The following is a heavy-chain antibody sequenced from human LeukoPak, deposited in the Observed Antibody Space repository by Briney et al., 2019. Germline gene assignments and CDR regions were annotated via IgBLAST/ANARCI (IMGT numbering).Heavy chain of an antibody. J-gene: IGHJ3*02. CDR2: IYTSAST. V-gene: IGHV4-4*07. CDR3: ARGRYCSATICSGGDAFDI. CDR1: GGSISNYY. Sequence: SETLSLTCTVSGGSISNYYWSWIRQPAGKGLEWIERIYTSASTNYNPSLKSRVTLSVDASKNQFSLRLSSLTAADTAVYYCARGRYCSATICSGGDAFDIWGQGTVVTVSS. D-gene: IGHD5-24*01.